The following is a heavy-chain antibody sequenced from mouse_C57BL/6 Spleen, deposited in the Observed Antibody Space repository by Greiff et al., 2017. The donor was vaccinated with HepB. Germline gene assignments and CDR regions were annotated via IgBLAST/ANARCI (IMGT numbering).Heavy chain of an antibody. CDR3: ATYGQYYFDY. J-gene: IGHJ2*01. CDR1: GYTFTSYW. V-gene: IGHV1-69*01. Sequence: VQLQQPGAELVMPGASVKLSCKASGYTFTSYWIHWVKQRPGQGLEWIGEIDPSDSYTNYNQKFKGKSTLTVDKSSSTAYMQLSSLTSEDSAVYYCATYGQYYFDYWGQGTTLTVSS. CDR2: IDPSDSYT. D-gene: IGHD1-2*01.